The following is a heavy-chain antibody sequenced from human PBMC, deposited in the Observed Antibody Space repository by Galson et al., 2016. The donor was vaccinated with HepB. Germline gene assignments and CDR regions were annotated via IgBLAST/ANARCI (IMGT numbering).Heavy chain of an antibody. D-gene: IGHD2-2*01. CDR1: GFNFRDFY. J-gene: IGHJ4*02. V-gene: IGHV3-11*04. Sequence: SLRLSCAASGFNFRDFYMMWIRQAPGKRLEWVSYISSSGSGMDYADSVRGRFTVSRDNGQNSLFLHMNNLRAEDTAVYYCARGGLYCVGTSCRRQFPLPDPLDYWGQGALVTVSS. CDR2: ISSSGSGM. CDR3: ARGGLYCVGTSCRRQFPLPDPLDY.